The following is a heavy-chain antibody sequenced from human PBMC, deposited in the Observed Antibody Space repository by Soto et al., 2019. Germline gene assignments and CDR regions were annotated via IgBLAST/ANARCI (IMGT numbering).Heavy chain of an antibody. D-gene: IGHD2-21*02. V-gene: IGHV3-48*02. CDR2: ISSSSSTI. J-gene: IGHJ2*01. CDR1: GFTFSSYS. CDR3: ARDGVTITYWYFDL. Sequence: EVQLVESGGGLVQPGGSLRLSCAASGFTFSSYSMNWVRQAPGKGLEWVSYISSSSSTIYYADSVKGRFTTARDNAKNSLYLQMNSLRDEDTAVYYCARDGVTITYWYFDLWGRGTLVTVSS.